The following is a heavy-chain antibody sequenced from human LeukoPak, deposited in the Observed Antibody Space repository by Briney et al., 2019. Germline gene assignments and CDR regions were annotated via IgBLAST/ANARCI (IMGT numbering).Heavy chain of an antibody. D-gene: IGHD1-26*01. V-gene: IGHV4-30-2*01. J-gene: IGHJ4*02. CDR2: IYHSGST. CDR3: ARGSIVGATTSPTLDY. Sequence: SETLSLTCTVSGGSISSGGYYWSWIRQPPGKGLEWIGYIYHSGSTYYNPSLKSRVTISVDRSKNQFSLKLSSVTAADTAVYYCARGSIVGATTSPTLDYWGQGTLVTVSS. CDR1: GGSISSGGYY.